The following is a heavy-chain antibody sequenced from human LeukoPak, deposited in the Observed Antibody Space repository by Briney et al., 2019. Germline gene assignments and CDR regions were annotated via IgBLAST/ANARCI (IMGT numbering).Heavy chain of an antibody. J-gene: IGHJ4*02. CDR3: AKAFLPSYGFVDY. CDR2: ISGSGGST. Sequence: GGALRLSCAASGFTFSSYAMSWVRQAPGKGLEWVSAISGSGGSTYYADSVKGRFTISRDNSQNTLYLQMNSLRAEDTAVYYCAKAFLPSYGFVDYWRQATLLTVSS. CDR1: GFTFSSYA. V-gene: IGHV3-23*01. D-gene: IGHD3-10*01.